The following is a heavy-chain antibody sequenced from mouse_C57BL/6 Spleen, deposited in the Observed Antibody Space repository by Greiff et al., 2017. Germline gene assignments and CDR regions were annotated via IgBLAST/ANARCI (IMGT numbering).Heavy chain of an antibody. V-gene: IGHV1-82*01. CDR1: GYAFSSSW. Sequence: QVQLQQSGPELVKPGASVKISCKASGYAFSSSWMNWVKQRPGKGLEWIGRIYPGDGDTNYNGKFKGKATLTADKSSRPAYMQLSSLTSEDSAVYFCARGGPYAKDYWGQGTSVTVSS. J-gene: IGHJ4*01. CDR3: ARGGPYAKDY. CDR2: IYPGDGDT.